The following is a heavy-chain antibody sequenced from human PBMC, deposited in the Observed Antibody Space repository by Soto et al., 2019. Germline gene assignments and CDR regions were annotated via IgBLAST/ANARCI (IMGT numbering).Heavy chain of an antibody. J-gene: IGHJ6*02. Sequence: VASVKVSCKASGGTFSSYAISWVRQAPGQGLEWMGGIIPIFGTANYAQKFQGRVTITADESTSTAYMELSSLRSEDTAVYYCARGRSSLAARLLYYYGMDVWGQGTTVTVSS. CDR3: ARGRSSLAARLLYYYGMDV. V-gene: IGHV1-69*13. CDR2: IIPIFGTA. CDR1: GGTFSSYA. D-gene: IGHD6-6*01.